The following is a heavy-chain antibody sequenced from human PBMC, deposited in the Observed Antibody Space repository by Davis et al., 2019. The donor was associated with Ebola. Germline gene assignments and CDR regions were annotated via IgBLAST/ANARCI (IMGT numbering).Heavy chain of an antibody. CDR2: ISGSGRT. D-gene: IGHD3-16*01. V-gene: IGHV4-59*11. Sequence: PSETLSLTCTVSDVSISGHYWNWFRQPPGKGLEWIGFISGSGRTSYNPSLTSRITISADTSKNQFSLNLSSVTAADTAVYFCARFGHGAYWGQGTLVTVSS. CDR1: DVSISGHY. CDR3: ARFGHGAY. J-gene: IGHJ4*02.